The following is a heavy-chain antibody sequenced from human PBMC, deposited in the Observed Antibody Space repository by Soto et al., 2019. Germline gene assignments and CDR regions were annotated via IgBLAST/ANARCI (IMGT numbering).Heavy chain of an antibody. V-gene: IGHV3-11*06. CDR2: ISSSSVKI. CDR1: GFTFSDYF. CDR3: ARDPSLGSNWYYYFDL. Sequence: GSLRLSCAASGFTFSDYFMSWIRQAPGKGLEWVSYISSSSVKIDYADSVKGRFTISRDNAKNSLFLQMNSLRDEDTAVYYCARDPSLGSNWYYYFDLWGQGTPVTVSS. D-gene: IGHD6-13*01. J-gene: IGHJ4*02.